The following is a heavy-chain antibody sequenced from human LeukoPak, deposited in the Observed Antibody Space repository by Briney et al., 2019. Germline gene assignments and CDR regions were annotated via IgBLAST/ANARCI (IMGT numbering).Heavy chain of an antibody. J-gene: IGHJ6*03. CDR3: ATEMLAYYGGDCYSPVYYYYMDV. CDR1: GYTFTSYY. V-gene: IGHV1-8*02. CDR2: INPNSGST. D-gene: IGHD2-21*02. Sequence: GASVKVSCKASGYTFTSYYMHWVRQATGQGLEWMGWINPNSGSTGYAQKFQGRVTMTRNTSISTAYMELSSMRTENTAVYYCATEMLAYYGGDCYSPVYYYYMDVWGKGTTVTISS.